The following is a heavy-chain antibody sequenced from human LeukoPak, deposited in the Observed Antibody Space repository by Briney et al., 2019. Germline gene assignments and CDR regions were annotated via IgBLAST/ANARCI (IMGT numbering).Heavy chain of an antibody. D-gene: IGHD2-2*01. Sequence: PSETLSLTCTVSGGSISSGGYYWSWIRQPAGKGLEWIGRIYTSGSTNYNPSLKSRVTISVDTSKNQFSLKLSSVTAADAAVYYCAREGYCSSTSCYSQSHNWFDPWGQGTLVTVSS. J-gene: IGHJ5*02. CDR3: AREGYCSSTSCYSQSHNWFDP. CDR1: GGSISSGGYY. CDR2: IYTSGST. V-gene: IGHV4-61*02.